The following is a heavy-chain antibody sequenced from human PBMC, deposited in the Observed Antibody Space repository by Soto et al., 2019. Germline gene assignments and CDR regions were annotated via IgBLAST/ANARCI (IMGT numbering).Heavy chain of an antibody. D-gene: IGHD6-13*01. J-gene: IGHJ4*02. Sequence: PGGSLRLSCAASGFTFRSTGIHWVRQAPGAGLEWVAVISSDGSDKYYADSVKGRVTVLRDNSKNTAYSEMRSLRAEDTAVYFCAKDYSATWYYFDSWGQGTLVTVSS. CDR3: AKDYSATWYYFDS. V-gene: IGHV3-30*18. CDR1: GFTFRSTG. CDR2: ISSDGSDK.